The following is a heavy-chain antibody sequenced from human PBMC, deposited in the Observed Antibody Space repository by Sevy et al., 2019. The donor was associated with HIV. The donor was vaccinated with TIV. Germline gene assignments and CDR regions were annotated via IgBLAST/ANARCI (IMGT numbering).Heavy chain of an antibody. D-gene: IGHD3-3*01. J-gene: IGHJ5*02. V-gene: IGHV4-34*01. CDR2: ISHSGST. CDR3: ARSNLGGNNDFCVGYSQVGLNWFDP. CDR1: GVSLSGYN. Sequence: SETLSLTCAIYGVSLSGYNWNWIRQPPGKGLEWIGEISHSGSTDYNPSLKSRVTISVDTSKNQVSVKLSSVTAADTAVYYCARSNLGGNNDFCVGYSQVGLNWFDPWGQGTLVTVSS.